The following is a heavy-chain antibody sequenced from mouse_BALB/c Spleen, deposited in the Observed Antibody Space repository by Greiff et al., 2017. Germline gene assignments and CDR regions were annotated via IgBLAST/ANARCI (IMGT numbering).Heavy chain of an antibody. CDR1: GYTFTSYT. CDR3: ARDDDGGWFAY. Sequence: VQLQQSAAELARPGASVKMSCKASGYTFTSYTMHWVKQRPGQGLEWIGYINPSSGYTEYNQKFKDKTTLTADKSSSTAYMQLSSLTSEDSAVYYCARDDDGGWFAYWGQGTLVTVSA. V-gene: IGHV1-4*02. CDR2: INPSSGYT. J-gene: IGHJ3*01.